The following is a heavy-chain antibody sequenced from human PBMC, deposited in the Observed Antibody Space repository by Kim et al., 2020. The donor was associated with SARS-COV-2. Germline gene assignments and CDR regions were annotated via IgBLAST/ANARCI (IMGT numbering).Heavy chain of an antibody. CDR2: INHSGST. J-gene: IGHJ4*02. D-gene: IGHD3-22*01. CDR3: ARPYYYGSSGYYYN. V-gene: IGHV4-34*01. CDR1: GGSFSGYY. Sequence: SETLSLTCAVYGGSFSGYYWSWIRQPPGKGLEWIGEINHSGSTNYNPSLKSRVIISVDTSKNQFSLKLSSVTAADTAVYYCARPYYYGSSGYYYNWGQGTLVTVSS.